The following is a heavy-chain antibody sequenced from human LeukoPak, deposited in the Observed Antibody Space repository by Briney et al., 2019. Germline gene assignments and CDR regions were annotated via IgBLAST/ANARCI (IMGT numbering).Heavy chain of an antibody. D-gene: IGHD2-15*01. Sequence: GGSLRLSCAASGFTFSSYSMNWVRQAPGKGLEWVSSISSSSSYIYYADSVKGRFTISRDNAKNSLYLQMNSLRAEDTAVYYCARDSGGSPYYYYYYYMDVWGKGTTVTVSS. V-gene: IGHV3-21*01. CDR3: ARDSGGSPYYYYYYYMDV. J-gene: IGHJ6*03. CDR2: ISSSSSYI. CDR1: GFTFSSYS.